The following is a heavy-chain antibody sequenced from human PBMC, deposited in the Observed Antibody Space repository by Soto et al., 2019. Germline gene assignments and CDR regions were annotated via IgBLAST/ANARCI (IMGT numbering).Heavy chain of an antibody. V-gene: IGHV4-31*03. CDR3: ARRTTTVTTPFDY. D-gene: IGHD4-17*01. J-gene: IGHJ4*02. CDR1: GGSISSGGYY. Sequence: PSETLSLTCTVSGGSISSGGYYWSWIRQHPGKGLEWIGYIYYSGSTYYNPSLESRVTISVDTSKNQFSLKLSSVTAADTAVYYCARRTTTVTTPFDYWGQGTLVTVSS. CDR2: IYYSGST.